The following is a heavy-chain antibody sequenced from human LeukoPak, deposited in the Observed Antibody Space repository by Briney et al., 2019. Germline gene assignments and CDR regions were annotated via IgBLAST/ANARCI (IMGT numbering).Heavy chain of an antibody. CDR1: GVSISSSNSY. CDR3: ARVGYYASGNYYNDRGAFDY. CDR2: IYYSGST. D-gene: IGHD3-10*01. J-gene: IGHJ4*02. V-gene: IGHV4-61*05. Sequence: PSETLSLTCTVSGVSISSSNSYWGWIRQPPGKGLEWIGYIYYSGSTNYNPSLKSRVTISVDTSKNQFSLKLSSLTAADTAVYYCARVGYYASGNYYNDRGAFDYWGQGTLVIVSS.